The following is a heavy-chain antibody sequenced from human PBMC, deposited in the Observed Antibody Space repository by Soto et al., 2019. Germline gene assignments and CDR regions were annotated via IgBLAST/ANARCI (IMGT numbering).Heavy chain of an antibody. V-gene: IGHV4-4*02. Sequence: SETLSLTCAVSGDSISSDNWWTWVRQPKRKGLEWIGEIYHSGNTNYNPSLKSRVTISLDKSKNHFYLKLRSLTAADTAVYYCARGACGLYRSFDYCGQVXRGTVSA. CDR1: GDSISSDNW. CDR3: ARGACGLYRSFDY. D-gene: IGHD2-21*01. J-gene: IGHJ4*02. CDR2: IYHSGNT.